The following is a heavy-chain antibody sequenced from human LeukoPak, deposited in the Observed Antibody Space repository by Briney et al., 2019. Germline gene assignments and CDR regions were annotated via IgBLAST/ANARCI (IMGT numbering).Heavy chain of an antibody. Sequence: GGSLRLSCAASGFTFSSYWMSWARRAPGKGLEWVANIKQDGSDKYYVDSVKGRFTISRDNAKNSVYLQMNSLRAEDTAVYYCAKEKTTGTYYVDYWGQGTLVTVSS. CDR2: IKQDGSDK. V-gene: IGHV3-7*01. CDR3: AKEKTTGTYYVDY. J-gene: IGHJ4*02. CDR1: GFTFSSYW. D-gene: IGHD1-7*01.